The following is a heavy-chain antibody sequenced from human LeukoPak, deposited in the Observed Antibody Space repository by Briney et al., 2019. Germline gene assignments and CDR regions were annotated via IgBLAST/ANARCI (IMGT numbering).Heavy chain of an antibody. J-gene: IGHJ3*02. CDR1: GFTFSSYG. V-gene: IGHV3-30*03. CDR2: ISNDGSNK. D-gene: IGHD3-10*01. CDR3: ARGRGAFDI. Sequence: GRSLRLSCVASGFTFSSYGMHWVRQAPGKGLEWVAVISNDGSNKYYADSVKGRFTLSRDNSKNTLYLQMNSLRAEDTAVYYCARGRGAFDIWGQGTMVTVSS.